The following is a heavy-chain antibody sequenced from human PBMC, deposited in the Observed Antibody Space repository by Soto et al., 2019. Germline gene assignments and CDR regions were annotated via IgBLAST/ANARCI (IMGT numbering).Heavy chain of an antibody. D-gene: IGHD3-3*01. V-gene: IGHV3-30*18. CDR1: GFTFSSYG. CDR3: AKGTQPAIFGVDPIMN. CDR2: ISYDGSNK. J-gene: IGHJ4*02. Sequence: PGGSLRLSCAASGFTFSSYGMHWVRQAPGKGLEWVAVISYDGSNKYYADSVKGRFTISRDNSKNTLYLQMNSLRAEDTAVYYCAKGTQPAIFGVDPIMNWGQGTLVTVSS.